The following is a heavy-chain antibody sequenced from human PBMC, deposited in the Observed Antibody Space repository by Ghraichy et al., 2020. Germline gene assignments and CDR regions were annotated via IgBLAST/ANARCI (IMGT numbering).Heavy chain of an antibody. Sequence: GGSLRLSCAASGFTFSNYAMSWVRQAPGKGLEWVSIISGSGDGTYYADSVKGRFTISRDNSKNTLYLQMNSLRAEDTAVYYCAKDRVVATVMGAAHYWGQGTLVTVSS. D-gene: IGHD5-12*01. V-gene: IGHV3-23*01. CDR3: AKDRVVATVMGAAHY. J-gene: IGHJ4*02. CDR2: ISGSGDGT. CDR1: GFTFSNYA.